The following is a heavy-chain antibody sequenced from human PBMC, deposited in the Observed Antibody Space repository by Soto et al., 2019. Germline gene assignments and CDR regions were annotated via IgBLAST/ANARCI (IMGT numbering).Heavy chain of an antibody. CDR2: ISAYNGNT. J-gene: IGHJ5*02. D-gene: IGHD3-10*01. CDR3: ARSMVRGVIITYPWFEP. Sequence: ASVKVSCKASGYIFTNYGISWVRQAPGQGLEWMGWISAYNGNTNYAQNLQGRVTMTTDTSTSMAYMELRSLRSDDTAVYYCARSMVRGVIITYPWFEPWGQGTLVTVSS. V-gene: IGHV1-18*01. CDR1: GYIFTNYG.